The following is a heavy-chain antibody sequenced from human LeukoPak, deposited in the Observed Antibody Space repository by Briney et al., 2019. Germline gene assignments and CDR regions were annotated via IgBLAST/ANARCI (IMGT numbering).Heavy chain of an antibody. D-gene: IGHD3-10*01. J-gene: IGHJ3*02. V-gene: IGHV3-23*01. CDR2: SGSNT. CDR3: AKSSNPDYYGSGTYDDAFDI. CDR1: GFTFSSDA. Sequence: GRSLRLSCAASGFTFSSDAMGWVRQAPGKGLEWVSVSGSNTYYADSVKGRFTISRDNSKNTLSLQMHSLRVEDTSVYYCAKSSNPDYYGSGTYDDAFDIWGQGTMVTVSS.